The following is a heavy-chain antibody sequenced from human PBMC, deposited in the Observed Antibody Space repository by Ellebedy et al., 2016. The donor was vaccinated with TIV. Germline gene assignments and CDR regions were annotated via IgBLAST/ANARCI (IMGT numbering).Heavy chain of an antibody. CDR3: TTGFSTAWHDHC. J-gene: IGHJ4*02. Sequence: GESLKISCSASGFTFSSYTMHWVRQAPGKGLEFVSALKSDGGSSYYADSVQGRFTISRDNSKNTLYLQMNSLKAEDTAVYNCTTGFSTAWHDHCWGQGTLVTVSS. CDR2: LKSDGGSS. D-gene: IGHD1-14*01. V-gene: IGHV3-64*04. CDR1: GFTFSSYT.